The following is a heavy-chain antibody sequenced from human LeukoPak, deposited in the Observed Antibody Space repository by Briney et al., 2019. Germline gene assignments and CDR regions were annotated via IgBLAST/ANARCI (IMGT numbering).Heavy chain of an antibody. CDR1: GYTFTGYY. Sequence: GASVKVSFKASGYTFTGYYMHWVRQAPGQGLEWMGWINPNSGGTNYAQKFHGRVTMTRDTSISTAYMELSRLRSDDTAVYYCARDLYCSSTSCTNWFDPWGQGTLVTVSS. CDR2: INPNSGGT. CDR3: ARDLYCSSTSCTNWFDP. V-gene: IGHV1-2*02. J-gene: IGHJ5*02. D-gene: IGHD2-2*01.